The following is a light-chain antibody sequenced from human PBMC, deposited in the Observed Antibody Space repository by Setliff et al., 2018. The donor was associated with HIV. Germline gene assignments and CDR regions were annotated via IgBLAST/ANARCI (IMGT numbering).Light chain of an antibody. CDR3: NSKTGTITYV. CDR2: EVS. CDR1: SSDVGGYDY. J-gene: IGLJ1*01. V-gene: IGLV2-14*01. Sequence: LTQPASVSGSPGQLITISCTGTSSDVGGYDYVSWYQQHPDKAPKLMIYEVSNRPSGVSNRFSGSKSGSTASLTISGLQAEDEADYYCNSKTGTITYVFGTGTKV.